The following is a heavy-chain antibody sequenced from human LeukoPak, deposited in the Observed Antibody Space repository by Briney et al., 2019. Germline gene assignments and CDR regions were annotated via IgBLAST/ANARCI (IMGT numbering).Heavy chain of an antibody. CDR2: ISHDGRTK. CDR3: ARDLDSYGSY. CDR1: GFNFDNFA. J-gene: IGHJ4*02. V-gene: IGHV3-30*04. Sequence: PGKSLTLSCVVSGFNFDNFAMHWVRQPLGKGLEWVAVISHDGRTKYYADSMKGRITISRDNSKNTLFLQMNSLRAEDTAVYYCARDLDSYGSYWGQGTLVTVSS. D-gene: IGHD5-18*01.